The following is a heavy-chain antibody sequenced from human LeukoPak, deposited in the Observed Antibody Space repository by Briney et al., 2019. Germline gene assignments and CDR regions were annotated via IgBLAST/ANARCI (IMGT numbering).Heavy chain of an antibody. V-gene: IGHV4-61*02. D-gene: IGHD3-16*01. CDR2: IYTSRST. CDR1: GDSISSGTYY. Sequence: SETLSLTCTVSGDSISSGTYYWNWIRQPAGKGLEWIGRIYTSRSTNYNPSLKSRVTISVDTSKNQFSLKLSSVTAADTAVYYCARQVGRGTQIYYMDVWGKGTTVTVSS. J-gene: IGHJ6*03. CDR3: ARQVGRGTQIYYMDV.